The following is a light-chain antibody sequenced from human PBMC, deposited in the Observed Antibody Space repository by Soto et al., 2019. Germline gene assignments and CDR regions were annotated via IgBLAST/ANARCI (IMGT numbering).Light chain of an antibody. J-gene: IGKJ1*01. Sequence: EIVLTQSPGTLSLSPGERATLSCRASQSVSSHLAWYQQKPGQAPRLLIYDASNRATGIPARFSGSGSGTAFTLTISSLEPEDFAVYHCVQRTTWPWTCGQGSKVEIK. CDR2: DAS. CDR3: VQRTTWPWT. CDR1: QSVSSH. V-gene: IGKV3-11*01.